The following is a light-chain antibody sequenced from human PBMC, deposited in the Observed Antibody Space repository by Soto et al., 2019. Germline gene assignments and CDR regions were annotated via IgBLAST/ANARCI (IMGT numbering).Light chain of an antibody. CDR1: QSISSW. CDR2: KAS. CDR3: QQYNSYSYI. V-gene: IGKV1-5*03. Sequence: DIQMTQSPSTLSASVGDRVTITCRASQSISSWLAWYQQKPGKAPKLLIYKASSLESEVPSRFSGSGSGTELTLTVSCLQPDDFATYDFQQYNSYSYIFGQGTKLQIK. J-gene: IGKJ2*01.